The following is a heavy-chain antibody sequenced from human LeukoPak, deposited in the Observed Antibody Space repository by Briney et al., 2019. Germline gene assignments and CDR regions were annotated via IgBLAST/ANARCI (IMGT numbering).Heavy chain of an antibody. V-gene: IGHV3-48*03. Sequence: GGSLRLSCAASGFTFSTYEMNWVRQAPGKGLEWVSYISNSGSTKYYAGSVKGRLTISRDNAKNSLYLQMNSLRAEDTAVYYCARDPIPLRGALDYGMDVWGQGTTVTVSS. CDR1: GFTFSTYE. CDR3: ARDPIPLRGALDYGMDV. D-gene: IGHD3-10*01. CDR2: ISNSGSTK. J-gene: IGHJ6*02.